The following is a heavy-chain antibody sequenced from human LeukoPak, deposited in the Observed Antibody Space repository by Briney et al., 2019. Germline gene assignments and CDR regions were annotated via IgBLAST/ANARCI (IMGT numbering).Heavy chain of an antibody. D-gene: IGHD2-15*01. J-gene: IGHJ4*02. CDR3: AKDGAYCNGGSCPHY. Sequence: GGSLRLSCAASGFTFNNYAMSWVPQAPGKGLEWVSAISGSGGSTYYADSVKGRFTISRDNSKNTLYLQMNSLRAEDRAVYYCAKDGAYCNGGSCPHYWGQGTLVTVSS. CDR2: ISGSGGST. V-gene: IGHV3-23*01. CDR1: GFTFNNYA.